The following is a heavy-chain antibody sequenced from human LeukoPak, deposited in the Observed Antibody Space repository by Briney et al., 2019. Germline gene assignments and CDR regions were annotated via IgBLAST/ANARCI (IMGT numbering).Heavy chain of an antibody. J-gene: IGHJ6*03. D-gene: IGHD5-24*01. Sequence: GGSLRLSCAASGFTFSSYGMHWVRQAPGKGLEWVSAISGSGGSTYYADSVKGRFTISRDNSKNTLYLQMNSLRAEDTAVYYCARAEMANSWNYMDVWGKGTTVTVSS. CDR2: ISGSGGST. V-gene: IGHV3-23*01. CDR3: ARAEMANSWNYMDV. CDR1: GFTFSSYG.